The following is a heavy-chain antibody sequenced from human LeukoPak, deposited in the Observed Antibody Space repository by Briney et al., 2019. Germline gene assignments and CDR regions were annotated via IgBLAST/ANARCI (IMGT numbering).Heavy chain of an antibody. CDR3: AKDSHYDILTGYPTAFDY. Sequence: GGSLRLSCAASGFTFSSYAMSWVRQAPGKGLEWVSAISGSGGSTYYADSVKGRFTISRDNSKNTLYLQMNSLRAEDTAVYYCAKDSHYDILTGYPTAFDYWGQGTLVTVSS. V-gene: IGHV3-23*01. J-gene: IGHJ4*02. D-gene: IGHD3-9*01. CDR1: GFTFSSYA. CDR2: ISGSGGST.